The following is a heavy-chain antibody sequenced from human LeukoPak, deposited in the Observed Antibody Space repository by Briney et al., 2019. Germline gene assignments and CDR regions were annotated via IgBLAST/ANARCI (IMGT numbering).Heavy chain of an antibody. Sequence: PGGSLRLSCTASGFTFSRSWMNWIRQAPGKGLEWVANINPDGDGMRFVDSVKGRFTMSRDNAQSSLHLQMNSLRVEDTAFYYCAAWTDRGYSYRGQGVLVTVSS. CDR3: AAWTDRGYSY. CDR2: INPDGDGM. J-gene: IGHJ4*02. CDR1: GFTFSRSW. D-gene: IGHD5-12*01. V-gene: IGHV3-7*01.